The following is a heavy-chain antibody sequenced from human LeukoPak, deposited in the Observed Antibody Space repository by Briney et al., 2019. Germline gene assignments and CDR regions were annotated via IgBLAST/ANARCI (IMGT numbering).Heavy chain of an antibody. D-gene: IGHD4-11*01. J-gene: IGHJ6*03. CDR3: ATEARDYSNYHYYYYMDV. V-gene: IGHV1-69*04. CDR2: IIPILGIA. CDR1: GGTFSSYA. Sequence: SVKVSCKASGGTFSSYAISWVRQAPGQGLEWMGRIIPILGIANYAQKFQGRVTITADKSTSTAYMELSSLRSEDTAVYYCATEARDYSNYHYYYYMDVWGKGTTVTVSS.